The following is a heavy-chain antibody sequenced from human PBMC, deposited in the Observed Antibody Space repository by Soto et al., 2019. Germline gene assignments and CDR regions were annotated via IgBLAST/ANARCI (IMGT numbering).Heavy chain of an antibody. CDR3: ARAITAWEAFDI. V-gene: IGHV4-31*03. CDR2: IYYSGST. CDR1: VGSIRSGGYY. J-gene: IGHJ3*02. Sequence: TLSLTCTVSVGSIRSGGYYWSWILQHPGKGLEWIGYIYYSGSTYYNPSLKSRVTISVDTSKNQFSLKLSSVTAADTAVYYCARAITAWEAFDIWGQGTMVTVSS. D-gene: IGHD1-26*01.